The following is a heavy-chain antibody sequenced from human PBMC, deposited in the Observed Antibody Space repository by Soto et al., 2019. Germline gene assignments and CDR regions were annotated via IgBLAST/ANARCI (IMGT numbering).Heavy chain of an antibody. Sequence: SVKVSCKASGGTFSSYAISWVRQAPGQGLEWMGGIIPIFGTADYAQKFQGRVTITADESTSTAYMELSSLRSEDTAVYYCASELSIAAAGPRDWFDPWGQGTLVTVSS. CDR3: ASELSIAAAGPRDWFDP. CDR2: IIPIFGTA. J-gene: IGHJ5*02. CDR1: GGTFSSYA. V-gene: IGHV1-69*13. D-gene: IGHD6-13*01.